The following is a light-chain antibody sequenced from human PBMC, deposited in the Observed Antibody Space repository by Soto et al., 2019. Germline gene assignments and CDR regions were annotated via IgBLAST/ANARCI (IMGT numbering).Light chain of an antibody. CDR1: QSLVYSDGNTY. CDR2: KIS. J-gene: IGKJ2*01. Sequence: IVLTQTPLSSPVSLGQPASISCRSSQSLVYSDGNTYLNWLHQRPGQPPRLLMYKISDRFSGVPDRFSGSGAGTDFTLTISRVESEDVGVYYCMQTSQTPHTFGQGTKLEIK. CDR3: MQTSQTPHT. V-gene: IGKV2-24*01.